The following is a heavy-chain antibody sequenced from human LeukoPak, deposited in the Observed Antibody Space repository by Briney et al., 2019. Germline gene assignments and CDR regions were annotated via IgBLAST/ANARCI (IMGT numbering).Heavy chain of an antibody. CDR3: ARLPVIVGAALAYYYYYMDV. D-gene: IGHD1-26*01. CDR1: GAAITSYY. Sequence: PSETLSLTCTVSGAAITSYYWSWIRQPPGKGLEWIGYIYYSGSTNYNPSLKSRVTISADKSKNQVSLKLTSVTAADTAVYYCARLPVIVGAALAYYYYYMDVWGQGTTVTVSS. J-gene: IGHJ6*03. CDR2: IYYSGST. V-gene: IGHV4-59*12.